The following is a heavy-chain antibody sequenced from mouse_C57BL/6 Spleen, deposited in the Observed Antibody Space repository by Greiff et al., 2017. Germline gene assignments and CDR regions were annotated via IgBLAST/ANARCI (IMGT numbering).Heavy chain of an antibody. D-gene: IGHD2-3*01. CDR1: GYTFPSYT. V-gene: IGHV1-4*01. J-gene: IGHJ2*01. CDR2: INPSRVST. CDR3: ARNGYYDYVGD. Sequence: VQLQESGAELARPGASVKMSCKASGYTFPSYTMHWVKPRPGQGLEWIGYINPSRVSTKYNQKFKDKATLTADKSSSTAYMQLSSRTADDSAVYYCARNGYYDYVGDRGQATTLTVSS.